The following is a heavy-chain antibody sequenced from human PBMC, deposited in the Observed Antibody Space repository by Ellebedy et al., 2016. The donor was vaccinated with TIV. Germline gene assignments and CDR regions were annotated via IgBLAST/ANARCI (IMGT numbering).Heavy chain of an antibody. Sequence: ASVKVSCXVFGYTFTNYYMHWVRQASGHGLEWMGVINPRGGTTAYAQKFQGRVTMTRDTSSSTVYMELSSLRSDDTAVFYCAVRAYSYGGFDYWGQGTLVTVSS. CDR2: INPRGGTT. CDR3: AVRAYSYGGFDY. CDR1: GYTFTNYY. V-gene: IGHV1-46*01. D-gene: IGHD5-18*01. J-gene: IGHJ4*02.